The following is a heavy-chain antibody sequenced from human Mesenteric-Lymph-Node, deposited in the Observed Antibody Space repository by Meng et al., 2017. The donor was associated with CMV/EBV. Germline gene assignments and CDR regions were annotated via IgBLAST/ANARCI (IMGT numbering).Heavy chain of an antibody. CDR3: ARDGGGNFLYYFDY. Sequence: ASAFPFRSYALHWVRQAPGKGLEWVAVISYDGSNKYYADSVKGRFTISRDNSKNTLYLQMNSLRAEDTAVYYCARDGGGNFLYYFDYWGQGTLVTVSS. V-gene: IGHV3-30*04. CDR1: AFPFRSYA. J-gene: IGHJ4*02. CDR2: ISYDGSNK. D-gene: IGHD4-23*01.